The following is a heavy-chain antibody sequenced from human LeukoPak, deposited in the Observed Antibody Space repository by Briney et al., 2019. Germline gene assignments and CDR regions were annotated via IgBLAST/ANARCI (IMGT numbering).Heavy chain of an antibody. Sequence: GGSLRLSCAASGFTFSSYWMHWVRQAPGKGLVWVSRINSDGSSTSYADSVKGRFTISRDNAKNTLHLQMNSLRAEDTAVYYCARGGRYCSSTSCYLDYWGQGTLVTVSS. V-gene: IGHV3-74*01. D-gene: IGHD2-2*01. CDR3: ARGGRYCSSTSCYLDY. J-gene: IGHJ4*02. CDR1: GFTFSSYW. CDR2: INSDGSST.